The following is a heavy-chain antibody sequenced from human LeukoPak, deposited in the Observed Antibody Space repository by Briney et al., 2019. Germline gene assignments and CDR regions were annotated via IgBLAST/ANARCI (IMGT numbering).Heavy chain of an antibody. CDR1: GYTFTGHY. CDR3: ARGPKYYHDSTPLLFDY. V-gene: IGHV1-2*02. J-gene: IGHJ4*02. D-gene: IGHD3-22*01. CDR2: INPTSGGT. Sequence: ASVKVSCKASGYTFTGHYMHWVRQAPGQGLEWMGWINPTSGGTNYAQKFQGRVTMTRDTSISTAYMELSRLRSDDTAVYYCARGPKYYHDSTPLLFDYWGQGTLVTVSS.